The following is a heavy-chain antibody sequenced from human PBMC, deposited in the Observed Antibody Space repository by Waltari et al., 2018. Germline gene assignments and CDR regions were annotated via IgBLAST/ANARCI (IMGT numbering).Heavy chain of an antibody. CDR1: GYSFTSYW. D-gene: IGHD3-22*01. V-gene: IGHV5-51*03. Sequence: EVQLVQSGAEVKKPGESLKISCKGSGYSFTSYWNGWVRQMPGKGLEWMGIIYPGDSDTRYSPSFQGQVTISADKSISTAYLQWSSLKASDTAMYYCARRSSSGYYYVQGFDYWGQGTLVTVSS. CDR3: ARRSSSGYYYVQGFDY. CDR2: IYPGDSDT. J-gene: IGHJ4*02.